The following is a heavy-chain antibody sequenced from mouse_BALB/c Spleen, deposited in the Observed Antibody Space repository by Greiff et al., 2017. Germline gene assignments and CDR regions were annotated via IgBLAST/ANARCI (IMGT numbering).Heavy chain of an antibody. D-gene: IGHD1-1*01. CDR1: GYTFTSYY. Sequence: QVQLKQPGAELVKPGASVKLSCKASGYTFTSYYMYWVKQRPGQGLEWIGGINPSNGGTNFNEKFKSKATLTVDKSSSTAYMQLSSLTSEDSAVYYCTGYGRAMDYWGQGTSVTVSS. J-gene: IGHJ4*01. CDR3: TGYGRAMDY. V-gene: IGHV1S81*02. CDR2: INPSNGGT.